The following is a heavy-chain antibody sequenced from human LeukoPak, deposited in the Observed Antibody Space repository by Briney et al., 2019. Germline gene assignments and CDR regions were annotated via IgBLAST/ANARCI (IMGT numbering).Heavy chain of an antibody. V-gene: IGHV3-64D*06. D-gene: IGHD2-2*01. CDR2: ISSDGGST. CDR3: VRVPG. Sequence: GGSLRLSCSASGFTFTYYVMHCVRQAPGKGLEFVSAISSDGGSTYYADSVKGRFTISRDNSKNTLYLQLTSLRAEDTAVYYCVRVPGWGQGTLVTVSS. CDR1: GFTFTYYV. J-gene: IGHJ4*02.